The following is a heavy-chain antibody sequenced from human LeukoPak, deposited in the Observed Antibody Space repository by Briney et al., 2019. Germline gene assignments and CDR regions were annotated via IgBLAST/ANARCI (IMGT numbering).Heavy chain of an antibody. D-gene: IGHD6-13*01. Sequence: PSETLSLTCTVSGDSISSGSFYWSWIRQPAGRGLEWIGCIYPSGSTNYNPSLKSRVTISVDTSKNQFSLKLSSVTAADTAVYYCARDVLAAPGTFDYWGQGTLVTVSS. CDR2: IYPSGST. CDR3: ARDVLAAPGTFDY. CDR1: GDSISSGSFY. J-gene: IGHJ4*02. V-gene: IGHV4-61*02.